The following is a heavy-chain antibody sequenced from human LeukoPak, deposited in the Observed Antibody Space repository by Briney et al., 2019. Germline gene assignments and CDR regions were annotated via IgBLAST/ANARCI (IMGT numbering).Heavy chain of an antibody. CDR1: GFTFTDYY. V-gene: IGHV3-11*05. CDR2: ISGNSADI. J-gene: IGHJ4*02. CDR3: TRDPHRLDY. Sequence: PGGSLRLSCVVSGFTFTDYYMTWVRQAPGKGLEWLSYISGNSADINYLDSVKGRFTISRDNAKNSLYLQMNSLRVEDTAVYYCTRDPHRLDYLGQGTLVTVSS.